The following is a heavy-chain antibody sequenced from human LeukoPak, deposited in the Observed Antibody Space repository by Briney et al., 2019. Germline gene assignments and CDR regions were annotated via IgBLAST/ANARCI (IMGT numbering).Heavy chain of an antibody. CDR3: ARHAPLVRGVIYYFDH. CDR1: GYSFTSYW. D-gene: IGHD3-10*01. J-gene: IGHJ4*02. Sequence: GESLKISCKGSGYSFTSYWIGWVRQMPGKGLEWMGIIYPGDSDTRYSPSFQGQVTISADKSISTAYLQWRSLKASDTAMHYCARHAPLVRGVIYYFDHWGQGTQVTVSS. V-gene: IGHV5-51*01. CDR2: IYPGDSDT.